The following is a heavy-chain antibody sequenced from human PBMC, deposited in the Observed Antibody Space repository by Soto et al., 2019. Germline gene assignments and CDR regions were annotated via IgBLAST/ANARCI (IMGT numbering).Heavy chain of an antibody. CDR3: TRDASRDSSARGWFDP. CDR1: GFTFRSFT. J-gene: IGHJ5*02. Sequence: LRLSCAASGFTFRSFTMNWVRQSPGKGLEWVSTISSNSAYIYYTDALRGRFTISRDNAKNSLHLQTNSLRAEDTAVYYCTRDASRDSSARGWFDPWGPGTLVTVSS. D-gene: IGHD6-13*01. V-gene: IGHV3-21*01. CDR2: ISSNSAYI.